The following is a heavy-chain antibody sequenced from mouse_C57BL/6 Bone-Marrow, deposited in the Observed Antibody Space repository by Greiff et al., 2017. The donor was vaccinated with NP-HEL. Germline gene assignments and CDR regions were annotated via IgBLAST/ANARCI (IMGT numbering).Heavy chain of an antibody. V-gene: IGHV5-12*01. J-gene: IGHJ4*01. CDR2: ISNGGGST. CDR3: ARKGLVGYAMDY. D-gene: IGHD1-1*02. Sequence: EVNLVESGGGLVQPGGSLKLSCAASGFTFSDYYMYWVRQTPEKRLEWVAYISNGGGSTYYPDTVKGRFTISRDNAKNTLYLQMSRLKSEDTAMYYCARKGLVGYAMDYWGQGTSVTVSS. CDR1: GFTFSDYY.